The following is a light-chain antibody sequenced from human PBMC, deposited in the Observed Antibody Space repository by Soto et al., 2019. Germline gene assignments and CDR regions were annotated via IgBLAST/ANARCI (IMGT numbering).Light chain of an antibody. CDR2: DAS. CDR3: QQYGGSPRT. J-gene: IGKJ1*01. CDR1: QSVSSSS. V-gene: IGKV3-20*01. Sequence: EIVLTQSPGTLSLSPGERATLSCRASQSVSSSSLAWYQQKRGQAPRLLIHDASSRATGITDRFSGSGSGTDFTRTISRLEPADFAVYYCQQYGGSPRTFGQGNKVDVK.